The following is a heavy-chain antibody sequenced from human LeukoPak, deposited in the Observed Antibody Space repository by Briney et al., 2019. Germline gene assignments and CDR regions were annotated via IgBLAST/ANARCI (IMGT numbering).Heavy chain of an antibody. CDR2: ISYDGSDK. CDR1: NFTFGSYG. Sequence: GGSLRLSCAASNFTFGSYGMNWVRHVPGKGLEWVAYISYDGSDKYYTDSVKGRFTISRDNAKNMLYLQMNSLRAEDTAVYYCARGGLFKYFFDYWGQGTPVTVSS. CDR3: ARGGLFKYFFDY. J-gene: IGHJ4*02. D-gene: IGHD2-15*01. V-gene: IGHV3-33*01.